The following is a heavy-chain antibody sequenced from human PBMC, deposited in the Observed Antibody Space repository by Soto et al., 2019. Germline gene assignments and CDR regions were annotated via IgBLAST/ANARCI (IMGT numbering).Heavy chain of an antibody. D-gene: IGHD1-26*01. CDR1: GYSFPIYW. CDR2: IYPGDSET. V-gene: IGHV5-51*01. Sequence: EVQLVQSGAEVKKPGESLKISCKGSGYSFPIYWIGWVRQMPGKGLEWMGIIYPGDSETRYSPSFQGQVTISADKSTTTAYLQWSSLKTSDTAMYYCARRGTYYGNAMDVWGQGTTVTVSS. CDR3: ARRGTYYGNAMDV. J-gene: IGHJ6*02.